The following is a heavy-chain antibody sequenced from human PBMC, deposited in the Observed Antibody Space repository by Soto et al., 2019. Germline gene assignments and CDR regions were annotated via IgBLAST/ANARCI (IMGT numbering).Heavy chain of an antibody. J-gene: IGHJ4*02. D-gene: IGHD6-19*01. CDR3: AAGSGWIFDR. Sequence: EVQLLESGGGLVQPGGSLRLSCAASGFSLSDRWMSWFRQAPGKGLEWVADIKQDGSVIHYVDSVKGRFTISRDNAKNSLYLQMNTLGAEDTAIYYCAAGSGWIFDRWGPGTLLTVSS. CDR1: GFSLSDRW. V-gene: IGHV3-7*03. CDR2: IKQDGSVI.